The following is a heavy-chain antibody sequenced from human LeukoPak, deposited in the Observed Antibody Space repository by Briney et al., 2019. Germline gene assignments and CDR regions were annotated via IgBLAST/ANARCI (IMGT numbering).Heavy chain of an antibody. D-gene: IGHD5-18*01. CDR1: GFTFSSYG. Sequence: GGSLRLSCAASGFTFSSYGMHWVRQAPGKGLEWVAVISYDGGNKYYADSVKGRFTISRDNSKNTLYLQMNSLRAEDTAVYYCAKDKGPGYSYGNDAFDIWGQGTMVTVSS. V-gene: IGHV3-30*18. CDR3: AKDKGPGYSYGNDAFDI. J-gene: IGHJ3*02. CDR2: ISYDGGNK.